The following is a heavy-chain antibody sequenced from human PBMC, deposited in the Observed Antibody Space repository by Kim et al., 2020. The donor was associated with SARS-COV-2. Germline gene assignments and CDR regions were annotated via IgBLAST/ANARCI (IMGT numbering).Heavy chain of an antibody. CDR1: GFTFSSYG. D-gene: IGHD3-3*01. J-gene: IGHJ4*02. Sequence: GGSLRLSCAASGFTFSSYGMHWVRQAPGKGLEWVAVIWYDGSNKYYVDSVKGRFTISRDNSKNTLYLQMNSLRAEDTAVYYCARDGSFWSGYEDYWGQGTLVTVSS. CDR3: ARDGSFWSGYEDY. V-gene: IGHV3-33*01. CDR2: IWYDGSNK.